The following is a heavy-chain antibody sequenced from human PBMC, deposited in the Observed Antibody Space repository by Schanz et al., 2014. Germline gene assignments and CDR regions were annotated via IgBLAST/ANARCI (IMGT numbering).Heavy chain of an antibody. CDR1: GFTFSNYN. CDR3: ATETYSSSWCFDY. J-gene: IGHJ4*02. CDR2: ISRSSSTI. D-gene: IGHD6-13*01. Sequence: EVHLEESGGGLVQPGGSLRLSCEASGFTFSNYNMNWVRQAPGKGLEWVSYISRSSSTIYYTDSVKGRFTISRDNAKNSVFLQMNGLRDEDTAVYYCATETYSSSWCFDYWGQGTLVTVSS. V-gene: IGHV3-48*02.